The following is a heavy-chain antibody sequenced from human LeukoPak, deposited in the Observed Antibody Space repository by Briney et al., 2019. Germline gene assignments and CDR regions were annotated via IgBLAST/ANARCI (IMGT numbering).Heavy chain of an antibody. Sequence: GGSLRLSCAASGXTFSNAWMNWVRQTPGKGLEWVGRSKSKADGGTADYAAPLKGRFSISRNDSKNTLYLQMNCLKTEDTAVYYCTTDLRRAVAGHGMDVWGQGTTVTVSS. CDR1: GXTFSNAW. V-gene: IGHV3-15*01. CDR3: TTDLRRAVAGHGMDV. J-gene: IGHJ6*02. D-gene: IGHD6-19*01. CDR2: SKSKADGGTA.